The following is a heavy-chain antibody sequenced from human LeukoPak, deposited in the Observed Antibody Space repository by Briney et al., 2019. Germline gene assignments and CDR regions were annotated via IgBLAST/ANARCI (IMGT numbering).Heavy chain of an antibody. Sequence: PSETLSLTCTVSGGSISRSRDYWGWIRQPPGKGLEWIGEINHSGSTNYIPSLKSRVTRSVDTSNNQFSLELSAVTAADTAVYYCASFPTLVEGYYFDYWGQGTLVTVSS. CDR3: ASFPTLVEGYYFDY. V-gene: IGHV4-39*07. CDR1: GGSISRSRDY. J-gene: IGHJ4*02. CDR2: INHSGST. D-gene: IGHD6-13*01.